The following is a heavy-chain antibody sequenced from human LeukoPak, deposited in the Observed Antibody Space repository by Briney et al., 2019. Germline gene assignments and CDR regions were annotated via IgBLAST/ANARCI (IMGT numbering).Heavy chain of an antibody. CDR1: GFTFSSYG. J-gene: IGHJ3*02. CDR3: ASHPLRPGATGGFDI. V-gene: IGHV3-33*01. D-gene: IGHD1-26*01. Sequence: GGSLRLSCAASGFTFSSYGMHWVRQAPGKGLEWVAVIWYDGSNKYYADSVKGRFTISRDNSKNTLYLQMNSLRAEDTAVYYCASHPLRPGATGGFDIWGQGTMVTVSS. CDR2: IWYDGSNK.